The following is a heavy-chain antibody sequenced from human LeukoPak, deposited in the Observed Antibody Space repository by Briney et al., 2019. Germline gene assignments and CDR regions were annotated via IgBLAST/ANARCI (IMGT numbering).Heavy chain of an antibody. CDR3: ARDRDGMDV. V-gene: IGHV3-66*01. CDR2: LYSGGIT. Sequence: GGSLRLSCAASGFNVGTKYMSWVRQAPGKGLEWVSLLYSGGITYYADSVKGRFTISRDNSKNTLYLQMNSLRAEDTAVYYCARDRDGMDVWGQGTTVTVSS. CDR1: GFNVGTKY. J-gene: IGHJ6*02.